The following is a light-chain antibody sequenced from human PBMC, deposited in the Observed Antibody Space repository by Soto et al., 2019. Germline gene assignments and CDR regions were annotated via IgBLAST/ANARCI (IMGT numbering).Light chain of an antibody. J-gene: IGLJ2*01. Sequence: QSVLTQPASVSWSPGQSITISCTGTSSDVGYYNSVSWYQRHPGKVPKLIIYDVSSRPSGVSNRFSGFKSGNTASLTISGLQAEDEADYYCSSYPSSETHVLFGGGTQLTVL. V-gene: IGLV2-14*03. CDR2: DVS. CDR1: SSDVGYYNS. CDR3: SSYPSSETHVL.